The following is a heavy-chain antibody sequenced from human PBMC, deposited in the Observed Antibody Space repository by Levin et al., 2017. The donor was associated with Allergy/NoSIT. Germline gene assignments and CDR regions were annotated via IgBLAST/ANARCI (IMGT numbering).Heavy chain of an antibody. CDR2: ISSSSSYT. D-gene: IGHD5-12*01. V-gene: IGHV3-11*05. CDR3: ARDYSGYDLGPDY. CDR1: GFTFSDYY. Sequence: GESLKISCAASGFTFSDYYMSWIRQAPGKGLEWVSYISSSSSYTNYADSVKGRFTISRDNAKNSLYLQMNSLRAEDTAVYYCARDYSGYDLGPDYWGQGTLVTVSS. J-gene: IGHJ4*02.